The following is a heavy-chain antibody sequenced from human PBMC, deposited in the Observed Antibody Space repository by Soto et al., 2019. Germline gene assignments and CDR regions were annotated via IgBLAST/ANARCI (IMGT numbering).Heavy chain of an antibody. CDR2: IYYSGST. J-gene: IGHJ4*02. CDR3: AGGDYYDSSGYYPDLDY. V-gene: IGHV4-59*01. D-gene: IGHD3-22*01. CDR1: GGSISSYY. Sequence: SATLSLTCTVSGGSISSYYCSWIRQPPGKGLEWIGYIYYSGSTNYNPSLKSRVTISVDTSKNQFSLKLSSVTAADTAVYYCAGGDYYDSSGYYPDLDYWGQGTLVTVS.